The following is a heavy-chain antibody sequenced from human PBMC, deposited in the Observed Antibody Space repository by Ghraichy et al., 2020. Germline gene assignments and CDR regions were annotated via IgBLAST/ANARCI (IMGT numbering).Heavy chain of an antibody. CDR3: ARGVGAVACYYYHGLDV. CDR2: ITNSRNAI. J-gene: IGHJ6*02. Sequence: GGSLRLSCVASGFTFSTYSRNWVRQAPGKGLEWVAFITNSRNAIYYADSVKGRFTISRDNAKNSLLLQMNSLSVDETAMYYCARGVGAVACYYYHGLDVWGQGTMVTFSS. D-gene: IGHD6-19*01. CDR1: GFTFSTYS. V-gene: IGHV3-48*04.